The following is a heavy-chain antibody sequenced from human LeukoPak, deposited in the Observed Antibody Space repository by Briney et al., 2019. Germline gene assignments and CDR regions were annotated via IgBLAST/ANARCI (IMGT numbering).Heavy chain of an antibody. V-gene: IGHV5-51*01. CDR1: GYSFTNYW. D-gene: IGHD2-2*01. CDR3: ARRFCSSTSCFMWDY. Sequence: GESLKISCKGSGYSFTNYWIGWVRQMPEKGLEWMGIIYPGDSDTRYSPSFQGQVTISADKSIKTAYLQWSSLKASDTAIYYCARRFCSSTSCFMWDYWGQGTLVTVSS. CDR2: IYPGDSDT. J-gene: IGHJ4*02.